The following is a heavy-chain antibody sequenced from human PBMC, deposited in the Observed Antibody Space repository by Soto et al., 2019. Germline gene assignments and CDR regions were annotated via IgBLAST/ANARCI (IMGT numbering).Heavy chain of an antibody. CDR1: GGTFSSYA. V-gene: IGHV1-69*13. D-gene: IGHD3-10*01. Sequence: SVKVSCKASGGTFSSYAISWVRQAPGQGLEWMGGIIPIFGTANYAQKFQGRVTITADESTSTAYMELSSLRSEDTAVYYCARSSLSWGSGSYYKYYYYYGMDVWGQGTTVTVSS. J-gene: IGHJ6*02. CDR2: IIPIFGTA. CDR3: ARSSLSWGSGSYYKYYYYYGMDV.